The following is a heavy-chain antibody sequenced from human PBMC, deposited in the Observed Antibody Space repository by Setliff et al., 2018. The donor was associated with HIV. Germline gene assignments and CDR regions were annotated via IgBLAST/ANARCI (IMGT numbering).Heavy chain of an antibody. CDR1: GYTFTSYD. CDR2: MNPNRGNT. J-gene: IGHJ2*01. Sequence: ASVKVSCKASGYTFTSYDINWVRQATGQGLEWMGWMNPNRGNTGYAQKFQGRVTITRNTSISTAYMELRSLRSDDTAVYYCARASPYGGNWYFDLWGRGTLVTVSS. V-gene: IGHV1-8*02. CDR3: ARASPYGGNWYFDL. D-gene: IGHD4-17*01.